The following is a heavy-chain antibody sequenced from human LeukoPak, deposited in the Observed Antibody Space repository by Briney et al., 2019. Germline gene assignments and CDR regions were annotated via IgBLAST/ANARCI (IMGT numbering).Heavy chain of an antibody. CDR3: AREREDYYDSSGYKT. J-gene: IGHJ5*02. D-gene: IGHD3-22*01. CDR2: IYYSGST. Sequence: SQTLSLTCTVSGGSISSGDYYWSWIRQPPGKGLEWIGYIYYSGSTYYNPSLKSRVTISVDTSKNQFSLKPRSVTAADTAVYYRAREREDYYDSSGYKTWGQGTLVTVSS. V-gene: IGHV4-30-4*01. CDR1: GGSISSGDYY.